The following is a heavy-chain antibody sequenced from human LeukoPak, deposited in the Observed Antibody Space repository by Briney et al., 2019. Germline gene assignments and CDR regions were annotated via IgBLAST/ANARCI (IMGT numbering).Heavy chain of an antibody. CDR1: GFTFSSYA. D-gene: IGHD4-17*01. Sequence: PGGSLRLSCAASGFTFSSYAMHWVRQAPGKGLEWVAVISYDGSNKYYADSVKGRFTISRDNAKNSLYLLMNSLRAEDTAVYYCANDYGDYLYYYMDVWGKGTTVTVSS. J-gene: IGHJ6*03. V-gene: IGHV3-30*04. CDR3: ANDYGDYLYYYMDV. CDR2: ISYDGSNK.